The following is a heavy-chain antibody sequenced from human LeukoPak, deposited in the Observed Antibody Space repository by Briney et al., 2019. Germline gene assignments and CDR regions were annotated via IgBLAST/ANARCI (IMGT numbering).Heavy chain of an antibody. CDR2: ISSGSSSV. V-gene: IGHV3-48*04. J-gene: IGHJ3*02. CDR3: AKDLTPSAVTTPAAFDI. CDR1: GFTFSAYT. D-gene: IGHD4-17*01. Sequence: GGSLRLFCSASGFTFSAYTMNWVRQAPGQGLEWVSYISSGSSSVYYADSVKGRFTISRDNAKNSLYLQMNSLRAEDTALYYCAKDLTPSAVTTPAAFDIWGPGTMVTVSS.